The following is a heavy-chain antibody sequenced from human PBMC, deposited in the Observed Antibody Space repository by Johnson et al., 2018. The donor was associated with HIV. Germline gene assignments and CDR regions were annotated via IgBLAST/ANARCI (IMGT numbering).Heavy chain of an antibody. Sequence: VQVVESGGGVVQPGRSLRLSCAASGFTFSRYGMHWVRQAPGKGLEWVAVISYDGSNKYYADSVKGRFTISRDNSKNTLYLQMNSLRPEDTAVYFCVRGGGCGGDCDSGYDAFDIWGQGTMVTVSS. D-gene: IGHD2-21*01. CDR3: VRGGGCGGDCDSGYDAFDI. J-gene: IGHJ3*02. CDR1: GFTFSRYG. V-gene: IGHV3-30*03. CDR2: ISYDGSNK.